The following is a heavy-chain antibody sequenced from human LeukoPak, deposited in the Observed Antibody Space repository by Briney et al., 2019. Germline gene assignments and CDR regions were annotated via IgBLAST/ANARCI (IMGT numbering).Heavy chain of an antibody. Sequence: PSETLSLTCTVSSASITSSPYFWGWIRQSPGKGLEWIGSIYYSGSNFDNPALKSRVTISVDTSKNQFSLKLSSVTAADTAVYYCARHRSGWLQSSFDYWGQGTLVTVSS. D-gene: IGHD5-24*01. CDR3: ARHRSGWLQSSFDY. CDR2: IYYSGSN. CDR1: SASITSSPYF. V-gene: IGHV4-39*01. J-gene: IGHJ4*02.